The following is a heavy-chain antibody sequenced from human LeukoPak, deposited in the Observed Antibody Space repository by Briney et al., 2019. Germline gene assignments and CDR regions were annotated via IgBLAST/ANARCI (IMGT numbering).Heavy chain of an antibody. D-gene: IGHD6-19*01. J-gene: IGHJ2*01. CDR2: IYPGDSDT. Sequence: GESLKISRKGSGYSFTNYWIGWVRQMPGKGLEWMGIIYPGDSDTRYSPSFQGQVTISVDKFISTAYLQWSSLKASDTAMYYCARRDSSGWLDWYFDLWGRGTLVTVSS. CDR1: GYSFTNYW. CDR3: ARRDSSGWLDWYFDL. V-gene: IGHV5-51*01.